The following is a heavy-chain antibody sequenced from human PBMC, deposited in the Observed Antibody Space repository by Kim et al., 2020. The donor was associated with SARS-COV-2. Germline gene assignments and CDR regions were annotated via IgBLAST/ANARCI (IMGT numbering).Heavy chain of an antibody. V-gene: IGHV3-23*01. D-gene: IGHD5-12*01. J-gene: IGHJ4*02. Sequence: GGSLRISCAGSEFTFSYYAMSWVRQAPGKGLEWVSTSSGDGRRTYYADSVKGRFTTSRDNSKNTVFLQMNSLRAEDTAVYFCAKDRRGYSGQIDFWGQG. CDR1: EFTFSYYA. CDR2: SSGDGRRT. CDR3: AKDRRGYSGQIDF.